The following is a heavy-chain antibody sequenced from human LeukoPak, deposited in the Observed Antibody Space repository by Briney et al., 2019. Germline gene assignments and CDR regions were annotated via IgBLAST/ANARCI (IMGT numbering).Heavy chain of an antibody. CDR1: GFTFSSYA. J-gene: IGHJ3*02. D-gene: IGHD6-6*01. Sequence: GGSLRLSCAASGFTFSSYAMGWVRQAPGKGLEWVSAISGSGGSTYYADSVKGRFTISRDNSKNTLYLQMNSLRAEDTAVYYCAKLPSSIAARTGAFDIWGQGTMVTVSS. CDR2: ISGSGGST. CDR3: AKLPSSIAARTGAFDI. V-gene: IGHV3-23*01.